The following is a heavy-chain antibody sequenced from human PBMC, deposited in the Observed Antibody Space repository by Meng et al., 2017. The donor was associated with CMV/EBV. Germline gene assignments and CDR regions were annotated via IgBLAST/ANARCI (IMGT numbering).Heavy chain of an antibody. CDR2: INPNSGGT. V-gene: IGHV1-2*02. D-gene: IGHD3-3*01. CDR1: GYTCTGYC. J-gene: IGHJ4*02. CDR3: ARTLLRFLEWPLGY. Sequence: KASGYTCTGYCMHWVRQAPGKGLEWMGWINPNSGGTNYAQKFQGRVTMTRDTSISTAYMELSRLRSDDTAVYYCARTLLRFLEWPLGYWGQGTLVTVSS.